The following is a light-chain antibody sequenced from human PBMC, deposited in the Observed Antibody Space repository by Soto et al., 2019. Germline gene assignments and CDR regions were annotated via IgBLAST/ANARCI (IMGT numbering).Light chain of an antibody. CDR3: QQYDDCPYT. CDR2: DAS. J-gene: IGKJ2*01. V-gene: IGKV1-33*01. CDR1: QDIDNN. Sequence: DIQMTQSPSSLSASVGDRVTITCQASQDIDNNLNWYQQRSGKAPKVLIYDASNLKGGVPSRFSGCGSGTDFTFTISSLQPEDIATYYCQQYDDCPYTFGQGTKLEI.